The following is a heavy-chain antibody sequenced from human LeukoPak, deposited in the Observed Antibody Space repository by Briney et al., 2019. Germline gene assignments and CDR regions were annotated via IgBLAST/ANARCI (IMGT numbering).Heavy chain of an antibody. D-gene: IGHD3-22*01. V-gene: IGHV3-53*01. Sequence: GGSLRLSCGASGFTVSSNYMSWVRQAPGKGLEWVSVIYSGGSTYYADSVKGRFTISRDNSKNTLYLQMNSLRAEDTAVYYCAKTSGYGYYFDYWGQGTLVTVSS. J-gene: IGHJ4*02. CDR3: AKTSGYGYYFDY. CDR1: GFTVSSNY. CDR2: IYSGGST.